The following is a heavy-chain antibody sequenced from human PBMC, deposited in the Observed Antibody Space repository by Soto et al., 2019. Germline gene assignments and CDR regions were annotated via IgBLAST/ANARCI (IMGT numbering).Heavy chain of an antibody. CDR3: ARAPDQYYYYYYMDV. J-gene: IGHJ6*03. CDR1: GYTFTSYD. Sequence: ASVKVSCKASGYTFTSYDINWVRQATEQGLEWMGWMNPNSGNTGYAQKFQGRVTMTRNTSISTAYMELSSLRSEDTAVYYCARAPDQYYYYYYMDVWGKGTTVTVSS. D-gene: IGHD2-2*01. CDR2: MNPNSGNT. V-gene: IGHV1-8*01.